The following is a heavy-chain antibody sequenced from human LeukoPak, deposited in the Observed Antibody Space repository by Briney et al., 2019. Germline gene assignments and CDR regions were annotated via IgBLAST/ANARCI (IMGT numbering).Heavy chain of an antibody. J-gene: IGHJ3*02. Sequence: SQTLSLTCAISGDSVSSNSVAWNWIRQSPSRGLEWLGRTYYRSKWYSEYASSVKSRITINPDTSKNQFSLQLNSVTPEDTAVYYCARAFPTNAFDIWGQGTMVTVSS. CDR2: TYYRSKWYS. CDR3: ARAFPTNAFDI. CDR1: GDSVSSNSVA. V-gene: IGHV6-1*01.